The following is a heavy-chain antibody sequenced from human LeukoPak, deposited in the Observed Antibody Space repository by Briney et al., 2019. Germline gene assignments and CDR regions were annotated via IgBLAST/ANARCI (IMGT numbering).Heavy chain of an antibody. Sequence: SETLSLTCTVSGGSISSSSYYWGWIRQPPGKGLEWIGSIYYSGSTYYNPSLKSRVTISVDTSKNQFSLKLSSVTAADTAVYYCARGYGGVIITGTFDYWGQGTLVTVSS. CDR2: IYYSGST. J-gene: IGHJ4*02. V-gene: IGHV4-39*07. D-gene: IGHD3-10*01. CDR3: ARGYGGVIITGTFDY. CDR1: GGSISSSSYY.